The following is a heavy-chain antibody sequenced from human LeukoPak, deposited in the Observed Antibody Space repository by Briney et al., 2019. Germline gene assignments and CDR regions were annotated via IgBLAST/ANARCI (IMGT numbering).Heavy chain of an antibody. D-gene: IGHD6-19*01. CDR3: ARGSGWFYFDY. CDR2: IKQDGSEK. J-gene: IGHJ4*02. V-gene: IGHV3-7*01. CDR1: GFTFSNYW. Sequence: GGSLRLSYAVSGFTFSNYWMSWVRQAPGKGLEWVAYIKQDGSEKYYVDSVKGRFTISRDNAKNSLYLQMNSLRAEDTAVYYCARGSGWFYFDYWGQGTLVTVSS.